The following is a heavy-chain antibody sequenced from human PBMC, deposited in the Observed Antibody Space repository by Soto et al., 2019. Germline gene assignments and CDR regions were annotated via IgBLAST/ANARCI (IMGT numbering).Heavy chain of an antibody. CDR3: ARLTYCSGGSCYDPDAFDI. CDR1: GFTFSGYT. V-gene: IGHV3-21*01. CDR2: ITSTGTYI. D-gene: IGHD2-15*01. J-gene: IGHJ3*02. Sequence: EEQLVESGGGLVKPGGSLRLSCAASGFTFSGYTMNWVRQPPGKGLEWVSSITSTGTYIYYADSVNGRFAISRDNAKNSLYLQMNSLRAEDTAVYYCARLTYCSGGSCYDPDAFDIWGQGTMVTVSA.